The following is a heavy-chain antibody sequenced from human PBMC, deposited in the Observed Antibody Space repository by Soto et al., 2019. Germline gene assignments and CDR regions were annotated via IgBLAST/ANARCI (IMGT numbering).Heavy chain of an antibody. CDR1: GFTFSSYA. Sequence: HPGGSLRLSCAASGFTFSSYAMSWVRQAPGKGLEWVSAISGSGGSTYYADSVKGRFTISRDNSKNTVYLQMNSLRAEDTAVYYCAKADTVVTLYYFDYWGQGTLVTVSS. V-gene: IGHV3-23*01. J-gene: IGHJ4*02. D-gene: IGHD2-2*01. CDR3: AKADTVVTLYYFDY. CDR2: ISGSGGST.